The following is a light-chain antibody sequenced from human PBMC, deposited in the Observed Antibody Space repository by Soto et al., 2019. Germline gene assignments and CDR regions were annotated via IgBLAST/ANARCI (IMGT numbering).Light chain of an antibody. CDR2: EVS. V-gene: IGLV2-14*01. Sequence: QSVLTQPASVSGSPGQSITISCTGTSSDVGGYNFVSWYQQHPGKAPKLMIYEVSNRPSGVSYRFSGSKSGNTASLTISGLQAEDEADYYFSSYTSSVTLVFGGGTKLTVL. CDR3: SSYTSSVTLV. J-gene: IGLJ2*01. CDR1: SSDVGGYNF.